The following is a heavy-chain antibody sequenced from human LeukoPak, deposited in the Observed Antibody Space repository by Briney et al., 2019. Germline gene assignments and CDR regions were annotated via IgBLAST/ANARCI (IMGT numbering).Heavy chain of an antibody. CDR3: AKDKTKVIWGRYYYYDLDV. D-gene: IGHD3-16*02. V-gene: IGHV1-2*02. J-gene: IGHJ6*02. CDR1: GDTFTAYY. Sequence: ASVKVSCKASGDTFTAYYVHWVRQAPGQGLEWMGSINPNSGVTKFAQNFQGRVTMTRDTSISTAYMEMNRLRSDDTAVYYCAKDKTKVIWGRYYYYDLDVWGQGTTVTVSS. CDR2: INPNSGVT.